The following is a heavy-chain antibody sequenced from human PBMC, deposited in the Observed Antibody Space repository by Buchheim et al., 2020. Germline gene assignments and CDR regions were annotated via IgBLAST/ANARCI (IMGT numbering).Heavy chain of an antibody. Sequence: EVQLVESGGGLVQPGGSLRLSCAASGFTFSSYSMNWVRQAPGKGLEWVPYISSSSSTIYYADSVKGRFTISRDNAKNSLYLQMNSLRAEDTAVYYCARGRAIAAAGSFYYYYYMDVLGKGTT. J-gene: IGHJ6*03. D-gene: IGHD6-13*01. CDR1: GFTFSSYS. CDR2: ISSSSSTI. V-gene: IGHV3-48*01. CDR3: ARGRAIAAAGSFYYYYYMDV.